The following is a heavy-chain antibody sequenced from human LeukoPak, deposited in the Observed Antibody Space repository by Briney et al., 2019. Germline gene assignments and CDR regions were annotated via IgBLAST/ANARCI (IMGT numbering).Heavy chain of an antibody. CDR3: AREFAQSNYYFDY. V-gene: IGHV3-66*03. D-gene: IGHD1-1*01. CDR2: IYTSGIT. CDR1: GFSVSGNY. J-gene: IGHJ4*02. Sequence: PGGSLRLSCAASGFSVSGNYMSWVRQAPGKGLEWISVIYTSGITYYADSVKGRFTISRDNSKNTLYLQLNSLRPEDSAVYFCAREFAQSNYYFDYWGQGTLVTVSS.